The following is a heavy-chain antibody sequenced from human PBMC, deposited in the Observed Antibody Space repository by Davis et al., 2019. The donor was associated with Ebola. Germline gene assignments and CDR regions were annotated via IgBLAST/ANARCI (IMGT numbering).Heavy chain of an antibody. J-gene: IGHJ4*02. CDR3: AKETAAIPTRTDY. D-gene: IGHD1-1*01. CDR2: ICGSTGST. V-gene: IGHV3-23*01. CDR1: GFTFSSYG. Sequence: GGSLRLSCAASGFTFSSYGMHWVRQAPGEGLEWVSSICGSTGSTYYADSVRGRFTVSRDNSKNTLFLQLNSLRDEDTAVYYCAKETAAIPTRTDYWGQGTLVTVSS.